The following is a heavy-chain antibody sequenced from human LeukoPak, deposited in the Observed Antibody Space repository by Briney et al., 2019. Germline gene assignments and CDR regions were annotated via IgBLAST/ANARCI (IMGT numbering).Heavy chain of an antibody. D-gene: IGHD3-16*01. CDR1: GFTFSSYG. J-gene: IGHJ6*02. CDR2: ISYDGSNK. CDR3: AKDSGLLLRHYYGMDV. V-gene: IGHV3-30*18. Sequence: PGGFLRLSCAASGFTFSSYGMHWVRQAPGKGLEWVAVISYDGSNKYYADPVKGRFAISRDNSKNTLYLQMNSLRAEDTAVYYCAKDSGLLLRHYYGMDVWGQGTTVTVSS.